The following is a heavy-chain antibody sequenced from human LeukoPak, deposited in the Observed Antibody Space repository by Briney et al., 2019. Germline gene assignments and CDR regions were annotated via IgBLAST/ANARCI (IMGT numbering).Heavy chain of an antibody. D-gene: IGHD3-9*01. J-gene: IGHJ6*04. Sequence: GGSLRLSCAASGFTFSIYWMSWVRQAPGKGLEWVANIKQDGSEKYYVDSVKGRFTISRDNAKNSLYLQMNSLRAEDTAVYYCARDGTDILSGYYFGMDVWGKGTTVTVSS. CDR3: ARDGTDILSGYYFGMDV. CDR1: GFTFSIYW. V-gene: IGHV3-7*03. CDR2: IKQDGSEK.